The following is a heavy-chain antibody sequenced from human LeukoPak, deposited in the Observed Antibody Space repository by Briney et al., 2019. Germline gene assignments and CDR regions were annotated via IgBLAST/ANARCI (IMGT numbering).Heavy chain of an antibody. V-gene: IGHV1-69*13. J-gene: IGHJ4*02. D-gene: IGHD5-18*01. Sequence: ASVKVSCKASGGTFSSNAISWVRQAPGQWLEWMGGIIPIFGTANYAQKFQGRVTITADESTSTAYMELSSLRSEDTAVYYCARDRGWAGYSYGFYYWGQGTLVTVSS. CDR2: IIPIFGTA. CDR1: GGTFSSNA. CDR3: ARDRGWAGYSYGFYY.